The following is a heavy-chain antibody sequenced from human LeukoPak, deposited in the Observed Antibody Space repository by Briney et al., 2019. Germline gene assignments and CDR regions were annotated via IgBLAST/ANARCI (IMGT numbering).Heavy chain of an antibody. D-gene: IGHD5-24*01. CDR3: ARDSRGFGDGYNSAYFQH. V-gene: IGHV3-33*01. J-gene: IGHJ1*01. Sequence: PGGSLRLSCAASGFTFSSYGMHWVRQAPGKGLEWVAVIWYDGSNKYYADSVKGRFTISRDNSKNTLYLQMNSLRAEDTAVYYCARDSRGFGDGYNSAYFQHWGQGTLVTVSS. CDR1: GFTFSSYG. CDR2: IWYDGSNK.